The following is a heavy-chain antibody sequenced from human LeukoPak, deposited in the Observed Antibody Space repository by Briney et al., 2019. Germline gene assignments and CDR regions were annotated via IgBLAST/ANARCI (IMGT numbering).Heavy chain of an antibody. V-gene: IGHV1-18*01. CDR3: AREDYGDYYFDY. Sequence: ASVNVSCKASGYTFTSYGISWVRQAPGQGLEWMGWISAYNGNTNYAQKLQGRVTMTTDTSTSTAYMELRSLRSDDTAVYYCAREDYGDYYFDYWGQGTLVTVSS. CDR2: ISAYNGNT. D-gene: IGHD4-17*01. CDR1: GYTFTSYG. J-gene: IGHJ4*02.